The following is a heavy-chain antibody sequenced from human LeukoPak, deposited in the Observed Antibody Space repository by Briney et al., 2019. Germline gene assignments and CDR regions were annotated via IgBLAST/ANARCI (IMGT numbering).Heavy chain of an antibody. D-gene: IGHD3-10*01. V-gene: IGHV3-53*01. CDR3: AGDFITMVRGVISPYGMDV. CDR1: GFTVSSNY. J-gene: IGHJ6*02. CDR2: IYSGGST. Sequence: PGGSLRLSCAASGFTVSSNYMSWVRQAPGKGVEGGSVIYSGGSTYYADSVKGRFTISRDNSKNTLYLQMNSLRAEDTAVYYCAGDFITMVRGVISPYGMDVWGQGTTVTVSS.